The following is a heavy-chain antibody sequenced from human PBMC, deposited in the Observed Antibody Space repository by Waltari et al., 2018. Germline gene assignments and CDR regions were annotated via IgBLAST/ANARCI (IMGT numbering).Heavy chain of an antibody. V-gene: IGHV3-53*01. Sequence: EVQLVESGGGLIQPGGSLRLSCAAPRFTVSSNSMIWVREAPGKGLELVSVFYSGGSTYYADSVKGRFTISRDNSKNTLYLQMNSLRTEDTAVYYCARGDGVRGVIFDYWGQGTLVTVSS. J-gene: IGHJ4*02. CDR1: RFTVSSNS. CDR3: ARGDGVRGVIFDY. D-gene: IGHD3-10*01. CDR2: FYSGGST.